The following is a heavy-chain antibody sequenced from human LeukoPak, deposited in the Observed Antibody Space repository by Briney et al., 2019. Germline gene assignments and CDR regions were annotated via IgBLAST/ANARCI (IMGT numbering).Heavy chain of an antibody. D-gene: IGHD3-10*02. CDR2: ISYDGSNK. Sequence: PGRSLRLSCAASGFTFSSYGMHWVRQAPGKGLEWVAVISYDGSNKYYADSVKGRFTISRDNSKNTLYLQMDSLRVEDTAIYYGTRGMLRQPPDYWGQGMLVTVSS. CDR3: TRGMLRQPPDY. V-gene: IGHV3-30*03. J-gene: IGHJ4*02. CDR1: GFTFSSYG.